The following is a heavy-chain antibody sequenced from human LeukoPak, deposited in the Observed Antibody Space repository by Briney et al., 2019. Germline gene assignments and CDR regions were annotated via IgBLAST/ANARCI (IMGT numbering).Heavy chain of an antibody. D-gene: IGHD3-22*01. Sequence: PGRSLRLSCAASGFTFSSYGMHWVRQAPGRGLEGVAIISYDGSNKYYGESVNGRCTISRDNSKNTLYLQMNRLRAEDTAVYYCAKTQVDYYYDSSGYYDWFDPWGQGTLVTVSS. CDR3: AKTQVDYYYDSSGYYDWFDP. J-gene: IGHJ5*02. CDR2: ISYDGSNK. V-gene: IGHV3-30*18. CDR1: GFTFSSYG.